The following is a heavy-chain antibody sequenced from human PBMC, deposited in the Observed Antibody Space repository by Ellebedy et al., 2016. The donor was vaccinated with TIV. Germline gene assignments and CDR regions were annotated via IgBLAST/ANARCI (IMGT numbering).Heavy chain of an antibody. D-gene: IGHD7-27*01. CDR1: GFTFDDYT. V-gene: IGHV3-43*01. CDR3: VKNMDTDWGSIYAFDL. Sequence: GESLKISCAASGFTFDDYTMHWVRQAPGKGLEWVSLISWDGGSTYYADSVKGRFTISRDNSKNSLYLHMNSLRTEDTALYYCVKNMDTDWGSIYAFDLWGQGTLVTVS. J-gene: IGHJ3*01. CDR2: ISWDGGST.